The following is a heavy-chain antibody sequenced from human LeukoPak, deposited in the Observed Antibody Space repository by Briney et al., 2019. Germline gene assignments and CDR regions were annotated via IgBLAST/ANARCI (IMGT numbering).Heavy chain of an antibody. D-gene: IGHD1-1*01. V-gene: IGHV3-11*06. CDR1: GFTFINYW. Sequence: PGGSLRLSCAASGFTFINYWMSWVRQAPGKGLEWLSYISGSGDDTNYADSVRGRFTISRDNAKNSLYLQMNSLRVEDTAVYYCARDPRTVRIWGQGTLVTVSS. CDR3: ARDPRTVRI. CDR2: ISGSGDDT. J-gene: IGHJ4*02.